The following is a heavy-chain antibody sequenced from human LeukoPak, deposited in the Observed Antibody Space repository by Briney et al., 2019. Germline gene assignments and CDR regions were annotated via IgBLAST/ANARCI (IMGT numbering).Heavy chain of an antibody. D-gene: IGHD6-19*01. J-gene: IGHJ4*02. CDR1: GFAFSRHS. Sequence: GGSLRLSCAASGFAFSRHSMNWVRQAPGKGLEWVSSISSRSDYMYYADSVKGRFTISRDDAKNSLYLQMNSLSPEDTAVYYCARDGDSGWYPNFDYWGQGTPVTVSS. CDR3: ARDGDSGWYPNFDY. V-gene: IGHV3-21*01. CDR2: ISSRSDYM.